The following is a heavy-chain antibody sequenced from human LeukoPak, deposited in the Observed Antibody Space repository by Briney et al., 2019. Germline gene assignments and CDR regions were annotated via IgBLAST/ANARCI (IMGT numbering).Heavy chain of an antibody. CDR1: GFTFSSYS. CDR2: ITNNGVYT. Sequence: GGSLRLSCAASGFTFSSYSMNWVRQAPGKGLEWVSSITNNGVYTYYTDSVKGRFTISRDNANNSLYLQMDSLSAEDTAIYYCARQPQVAHFDYWGQGTLVSVSS. CDR3: ARQPQVAHFDY. V-gene: IGHV3-21*01. J-gene: IGHJ4*02. D-gene: IGHD2-15*01.